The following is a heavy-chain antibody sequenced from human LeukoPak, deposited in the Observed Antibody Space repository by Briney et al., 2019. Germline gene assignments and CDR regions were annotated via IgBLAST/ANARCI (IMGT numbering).Heavy chain of an antibody. V-gene: IGHV1-18*01. J-gene: IGHJ3*02. D-gene: IGHD5-18*01. CDR2: ISAYNGNT. CDR1: GYTFTSYG. Sequence: ASVKVSCKASGYTFTSYGISWVRQAPGQGLEWMGWISAYNGNTNYAQKLQGRVTMTTDTSTSTAYMELRSLRSDDTAVYYCASDDTAMVIGAFDIWGQGTMVTVSS. CDR3: ASDDTAMVIGAFDI.